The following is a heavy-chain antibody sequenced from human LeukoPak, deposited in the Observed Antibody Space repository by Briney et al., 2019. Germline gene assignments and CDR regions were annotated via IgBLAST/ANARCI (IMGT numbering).Heavy chain of an antibody. Sequence: QPGGSLRLSCAASGFTFSTYDMHWVRQPTGKGLEWVSAIGTIDDTYYSDSVKGRFTTSRENAKNSLFLQMNSLRAGDTAVYYCAREVLDSTSRSWDLDLWGRGALVTVSS. CDR2: IGTIDDT. CDR3: AREVLDSTSRSWDLDL. D-gene: IGHD2-2*01. J-gene: IGHJ2*01. V-gene: IGHV3-13*01. CDR1: GFTFSTYD.